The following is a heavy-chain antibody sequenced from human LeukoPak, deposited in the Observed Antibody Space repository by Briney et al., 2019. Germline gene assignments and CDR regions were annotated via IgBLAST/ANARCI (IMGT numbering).Heavy chain of an antibody. CDR2: ISFDGSEA. CDR1: GFTFSSYA. J-gene: IGHJ6*03. D-gene: IGHD3-3*01. Sequence: GGSLRLSCAASGFTFSSYAMSWVRQTPGKGLEWVAVISFDGSEAYYADSVRGRFTISRDNSKDTLYVQVNSLRGEDTAVYYCARAVPHYDFWSGYSKPYYMDVWGKGTTVTVSS. V-gene: IGHV3-30*03. CDR3: ARAVPHYDFWSGYSKPYYMDV.